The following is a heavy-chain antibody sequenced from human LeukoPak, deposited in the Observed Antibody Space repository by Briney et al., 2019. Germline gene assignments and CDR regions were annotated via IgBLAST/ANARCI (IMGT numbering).Heavy chain of an antibody. CDR3: ARGTGYCDSTTCYNWFDP. J-gene: IGHJ5*02. D-gene: IGHD2-2*02. CDR2: IYHSGNT. V-gene: IGHV4-38-2*02. Sequence: PSETLSPTCTVSGYSISSGYYWVWIRQPPGKGLEWIGSIYHSGNTYYNPSLKSRVTISVDTSKNQFSLKLSSVTAADTAVYFCARGTGYCDSTTCYNWFDPWGQGTLVTVSS. CDR1: GYSISSGYY.